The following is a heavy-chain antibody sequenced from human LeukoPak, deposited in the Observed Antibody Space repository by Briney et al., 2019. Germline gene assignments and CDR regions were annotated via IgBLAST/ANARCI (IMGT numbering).Heavy chain of an antibody. V-gene: IGHV3-7*01. D-gene: IGHD6-13*01. CDR3: ASIAAAGTEVFDY. CDR1: GFTFSSYW. CDR2: IKQDGSEK. J-gene: IGHJ4*02. Sequence: GGSLRLSCAASGFTFSSYWMSWVRQAPGKGLEWVANIKQDGSEKYYVDSVKGRFTISRDNAKNSLYLQMNSLRAEATAVYSCASIAAAGTEVFDYWGQGTLVTVSS.